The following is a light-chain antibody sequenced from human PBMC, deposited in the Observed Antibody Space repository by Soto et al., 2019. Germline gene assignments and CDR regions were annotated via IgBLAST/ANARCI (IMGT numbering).Light chain of an antibody. Sequence: EIVMTQSPASLSVSPGERATLSCRASQSVNSNLAWYQQKPGQAPRLLIYGASTRATGIPARFSGSGSGTEFTLTIRSLQSEDLAVYYCQQYNNWPPITVGQGTRLENK. V-gene: IGKV3-15*01. J-gene: IGKJ5*01. CDR2: GAS. CDR3: QQYNNWPPIT. CDR1: QSVNSN.